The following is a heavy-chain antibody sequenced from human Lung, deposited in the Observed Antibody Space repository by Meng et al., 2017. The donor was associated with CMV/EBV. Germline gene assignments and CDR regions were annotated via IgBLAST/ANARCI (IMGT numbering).Heavy chain of an antibody. D-gene: IGHD3-10*01. Sequence: ASVKVSCKASGYTSKKYGITWVRQAPGQGLEWMGWINADNGDTHYPQRFQGRVTVTLDRSINTGYMELGSLTSDDTAVDYCAWDYGFIVDYWGQGTLVTVSS. CDR1: GYTSKKYG. J-gene: IGHJ4*02. CDR3: AWDYGFIVDY. CDR2: INADNGDT. V-gene: IGHV1-18*01.